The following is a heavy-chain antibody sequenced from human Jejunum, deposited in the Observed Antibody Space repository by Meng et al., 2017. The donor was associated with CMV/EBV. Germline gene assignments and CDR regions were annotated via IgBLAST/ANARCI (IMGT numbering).Heavy chain of an antibody. CDR1: GGSIGSGDYY. J-gene: IGHJ4*02. Sequence: QVALQESGPGLVKPSQTLSLTCSVSGGSIGSGDYYWSWICQPPGKGLEWIGYIHDTGSTYYNPSLKSRVDISLGTSRNHFSLTLSSVTAEDTAVYFCARGSIFVSFDSWGQGTLVTVSS. CDR2: IHDTGST. CDR3: ARGSIFVSFDS. V-gene: IGHV4-30-4*08. D-gene: IGHD3-3*01.